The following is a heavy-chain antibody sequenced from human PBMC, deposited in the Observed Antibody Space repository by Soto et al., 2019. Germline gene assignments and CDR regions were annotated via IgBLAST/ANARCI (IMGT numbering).Heavy chain of an antibody. J-gene: IGHJ3*02. V-gene: IGHV5-51*01. D-gene: IGHD2-15*01. CDR1: GYSFTSYG. CDR2: IYPGDSDT. Sequence: PXESLRISCQGSGYSFTSYGIGWVRKMPGKGLEWMGIIYPGDSDTRYSPSFQGQVTVSADKSISTAYLQWSSLKASDTAMYYCAGPSPGYCSGGSCYSSDAFDIWGQGTMVTVSS. CDR3: AGPSPGYCSGGSCYSSDAFDI.